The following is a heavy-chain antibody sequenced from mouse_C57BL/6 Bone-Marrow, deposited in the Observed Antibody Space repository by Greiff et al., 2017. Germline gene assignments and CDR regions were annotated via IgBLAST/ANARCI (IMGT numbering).Heavy chain of an antibody. CDR3: ARPGSGHFDY. CDR1: GYSFTGYY. V-gene: IGHV1-42*01. D-gene: IGHD1-1*01. J-gene: IGHJ2*01. Sequence: VQLQQSGPELVKPGASVKISCKASGYSFTGYYMNWVKQSPEKSLEWIGEINPSTGGTTYNQKFKAKATLTVDKSSSTAYMQLKSLTSEDSAVYYGARPGSGHFDYWGQGTTLTVSS. CDR2: INPSTGGT.